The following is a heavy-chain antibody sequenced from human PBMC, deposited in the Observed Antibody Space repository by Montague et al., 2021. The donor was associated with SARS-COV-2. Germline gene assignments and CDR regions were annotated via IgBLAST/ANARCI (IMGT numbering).Heavy chain of an antibody. J-gene: IGHJ4*02. CDR2: VYYNGST. D-gene: IGHD2-2*01. V-gene: IGHV4-59*01. CDR3: VREREYCSRSTCGMFYFDY. Sequence: SETLSLTCAVSGASLSRDYWNWIRQSPGKGLEWIGYVYYNGSTNYNPSLTSRVTISIDTSKNQFSLKLRSVTAADSAVYYCVREREYCSRSTCGMFYFDYWGQGAPVTGSS. CDR1: GASLSRDY.